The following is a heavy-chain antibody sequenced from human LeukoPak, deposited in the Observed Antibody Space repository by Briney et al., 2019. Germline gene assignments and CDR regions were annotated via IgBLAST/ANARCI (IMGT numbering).Heavy chain of an antibody. Sequence: PSETLSLTCTVSGGSISSSSYYWGWIRQPPGKGLEWIGYIYYSGSTNYNPSLKSRVTISVDTSKNQFSLKLSSVTAADTAVYYCARHLGYSSGWYIENWYFDLWGRGTLVTVSS. V-gene: IGHV4-61*05. J-gene: IGHJ2*01. CDR1: GGSISSSSYY. D-gene: IGHD6-19*01. CDR3: ARHLGYSSGWYIENWYFDL. CDR2: IYYSGST.